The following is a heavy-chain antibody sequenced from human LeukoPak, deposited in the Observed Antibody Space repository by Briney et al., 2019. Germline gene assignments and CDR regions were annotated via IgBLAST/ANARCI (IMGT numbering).Heavy chain of an antibody. J-gene: IGHJ6*02. Sequence: SQTLSLTCAVSAGSITSDDSYWSWLRQPPGKGLEWIGYIYHSGTAYYNPSLKSRVTISVDKSKNQFSLKLSSVTAADTAVYYCARVHYDILTGYNYYYYYGMDVWGQGTTVTVSS. D-gene: IGHD3-9*01. CDR2: IYHSGTA. CDR3: ARVHYDILTGYNYYYYYGMDV. V-gene: IGHV4-30-2*01. CDR1: AGSITSDDSY.